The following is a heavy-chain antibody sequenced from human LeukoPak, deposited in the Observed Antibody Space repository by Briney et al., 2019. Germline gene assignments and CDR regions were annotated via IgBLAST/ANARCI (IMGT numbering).Heavy chain of an antibody. CDR2: IYYSGST. D-gene: IGHD6-13*01. V-gene: IGHV4-59*01. CDR1: GGSISSYY. J-gene: IGHJ4*02. CDR3: ARVSSSWYFHY. Sequence: SETLSLTCTVSGGSISSYYRSWIRQPPGKGLEWIGYIYYSGSTNYNPSLKSRVTISVDTSKNQFSLKLSSVTAADTAVYYCARVSSSWYFHYWGQGTLVTVSS.